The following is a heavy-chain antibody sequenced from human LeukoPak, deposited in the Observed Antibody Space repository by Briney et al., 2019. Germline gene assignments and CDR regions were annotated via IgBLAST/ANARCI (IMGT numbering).Heavy chain of an antibody. J-gene: IGHJ6*03. CDR2: IIPIFGTA. D-gene: IGHD3-3*01. CDR3: ARVETYYDFWSGYFSQYYYYMDV. V-gene: IGHV1-69*06. CDR1: GYTFTGYY. Sequence: SVKVSCKASGYTFTGYYMHWVRQAPGQGLEWMGGIIPIFGTANYAQKFQGRVTITADKSTSTAYMELSSLRSEDTAVYYCARVETYYDFWSGYFSQYYYYMDVWGKGTTVTVSS.